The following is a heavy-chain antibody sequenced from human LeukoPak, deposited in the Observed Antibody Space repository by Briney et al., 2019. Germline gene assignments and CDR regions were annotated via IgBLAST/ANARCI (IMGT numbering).Heavy chain of an antibody. V-gene: IGHV1-18*01. CDR3: ARAGPYDFWSGYWLDI. D-gene: IGHD3-3*01. CDR2: ISAYNGNT. Sequence: ASVKVSCKASGYTFTSYGISWVRQAPGQGLEWMGWISAYNGNTNYAQKLQGRVTMTTDTSTSTAHMELRSLRSDDTAVYYCARAGPYDFWSGYWLDIWGQGTMVTVSS. CDR1: GYTFTSYG. J-gene: IGHJ3*02.